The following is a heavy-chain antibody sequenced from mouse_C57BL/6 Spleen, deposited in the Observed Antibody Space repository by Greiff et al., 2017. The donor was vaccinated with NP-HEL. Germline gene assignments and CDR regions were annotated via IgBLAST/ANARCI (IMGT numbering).Heavy chain of an antibody. V-gene: IGHV1-72*01. Sequence: QVQLQQSGAELVKPGASVKLSCKASGYTFTSYWMHWVKQRPGRGLEWIGRIDPNSGGTKYNEKFKSKATLTVDKPSSTAYMQLSSLTSEDSAVYDGARGGYYYGSSLYAMDYWGQGTSVTVSS. CDR1: GYTFTSYW. J-gene: IGHJ4*01. CDR2: IDPNSGGT. D-gene: IGHD1-1*01. CDR3: ARGGYYYGSSLYAMDY.